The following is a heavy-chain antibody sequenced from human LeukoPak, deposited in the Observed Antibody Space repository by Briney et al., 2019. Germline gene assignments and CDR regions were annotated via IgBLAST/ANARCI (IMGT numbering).Heavy chain of an antibody. CDR3: ASDHSGWLGLGY. CDR2: IYAGGRS. Sequence: SETLSLTCTVSNVSISSGSHYWNWIRQPAGKGLEWIGRIYAGGRSNYNPSLRSRVTISVDTSKNQFSLRLSSVTATDTGVYYCASDHSGWLGLGYWGQGTLVFVSS. V-gene: IGHV4-61*02. D-gene: IGHD6-19*01. J-gene: IGHJ4*02. CDR1: NVSISSGSHY.